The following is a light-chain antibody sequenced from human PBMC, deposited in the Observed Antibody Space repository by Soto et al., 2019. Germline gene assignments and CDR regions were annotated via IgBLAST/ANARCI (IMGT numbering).Light chain of an antibody. Sequence: QSVLTQPPSVSEAPRQRVTISCSGSSSNIGNNAVNWYQQLPGKAPKLLIYYDDLLPSGVSDRFSGSKSGTSASLAISGLQSDDEADYYCASWDDSLHGVVFGGGTQLTVL. V-gene: IGLV1-36*01. CDR1: SSNIGNNA. CDR3: ASWDDSLHGVV. CDR2: YDD. J-gene: IGLJ2*01.